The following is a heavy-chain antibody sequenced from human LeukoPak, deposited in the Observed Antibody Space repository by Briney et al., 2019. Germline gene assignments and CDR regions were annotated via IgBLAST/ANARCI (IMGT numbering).Heavy chain of an antibody. V-gene: IGHV3-33*01. Sequence: PGRSLRFSCAASGFTFSSYGMHWVRQAPGKGLEWVAVIWYDGSNKYYADSVKGRFTIPRDNSKNTLYLQMNSLRAEDTAVYYCAREGVRDAFDIWGQGTMVTVSS. J-gene: IGHJ3*02. CDR3: AREGVRDAFDI. D-gene: IGHD2-8*01. CDR1: GFTFSSYG. CDR2: IWYDGSNK.